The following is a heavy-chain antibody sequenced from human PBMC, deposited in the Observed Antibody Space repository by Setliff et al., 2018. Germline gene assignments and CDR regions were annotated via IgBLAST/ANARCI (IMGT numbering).Heavy chain of an antibody. D-gene: IGHD3-3*02. CDR2: IYHSGST. J-gene: IGHJ5*02. CDR3: AKESLAINTRWFDP. CDR1: GGSISSSNW. Sequence: SETLSLTCAVSGGSISSSNWWSWVRQPPGKGLEWIGEIYHSGSTNYNPSLKSRVTISVDKSKNQFSLKLSSVTAADTAVYYCAKESLAINTRWFDPWGQGILVTVSS. V-gene: IGHV4-4*02.